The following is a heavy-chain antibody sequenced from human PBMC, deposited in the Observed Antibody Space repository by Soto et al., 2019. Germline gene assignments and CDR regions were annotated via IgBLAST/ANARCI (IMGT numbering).Heavy chain of an antibody. CDR1: GGTFSSYA. CDR3: ASLWFGEQIYGMDV. D-gene: IGHD3-10*01. V-gene: IGHV1-69*06. Sequence: QVQLVQSGAEVKKPGSSVKVSCKASGGTFSSYAISWVRQAPGQGLEWMGGIIPIFGTANHEQKFQGRVTITADKTTSTAYMELSSLRSEDTAVYYCASLWFGEQIYGMDVWGQGTTVTVSS. CDR2: IIPIFGTA. J-gene: IGHJ6*02.